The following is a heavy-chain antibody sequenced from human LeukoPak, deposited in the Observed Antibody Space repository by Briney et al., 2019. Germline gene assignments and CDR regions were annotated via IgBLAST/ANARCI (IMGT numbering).Heavy chain of an antibody. Sequence: GGSLRLSCAASGFTFSSYAMHWVRQAPGKGLEYVSAISSNGGSTYYANSVKGRFTISRDNSKNTLYLQMGSLRAEDMAVYYCARGRSYLDAFDIWGQGAMVTVSS. CDR2: ISSNGGST. CDR3: ARGRSYLDAFDI. CDR1: GFTFSSYA. D-gene: IGHD1-26*01. V-gene: IGHV3-64*01. J-gene: IGHJ3*02.